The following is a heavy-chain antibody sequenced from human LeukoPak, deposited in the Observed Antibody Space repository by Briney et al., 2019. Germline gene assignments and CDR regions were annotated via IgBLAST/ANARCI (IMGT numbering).Heavy chain of an antibody. CDR1: GFTFSRNS. V-gene: IGHV3-30*02. CDR3: ATPPTVTRNY. CDR2: IRYDGSNK. Sequence: GGSLRLSCAASGFTFSRNSMSWVRQAPGKGLEWVAFIRYDGSNKYYADSVKGRFTISRDNSKNTLYLQMNSLRAEDTAVYYCATPPTVTRNYWGQGILVTVSS. J-gene: IGHJ4*02. D-gene: IGHD4-17*01.